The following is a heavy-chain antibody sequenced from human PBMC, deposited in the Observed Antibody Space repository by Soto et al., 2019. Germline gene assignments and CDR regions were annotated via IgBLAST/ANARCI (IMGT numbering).Heavy chain of an antibody. J-gene: IGHJ6*02. CDR2: INPNGGGT. V-gene: IGHV1-2*02. Sequence: AASVKVSCKASGYTFTGYYMHWVRQAPGQGLEWMGWINPNGGGTNYAQKFQGRVTMTRDTSISTAYMELSRLRSDDTAVYYCARDLSPPPSTHDSSGYGMDVWGQGTTVTVSS. D-gene: IGHD3-22*01. CDR1: GYTFTGYY. CDR3: ARDLSPPPSTHDSSGYGMDV.